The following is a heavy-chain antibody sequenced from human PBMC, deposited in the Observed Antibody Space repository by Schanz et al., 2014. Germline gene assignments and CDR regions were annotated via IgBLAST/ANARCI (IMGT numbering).Heavy chain of an antibody. CDR1: GFIFSDHY. Sequence: QVQLVESGGGLVKPGGSLRLSCVVSGFIFSDHYMSWIRQAPGKGLEWISYISRDGTTSYYADSVKGRFTISRDNAKNSLYLEMTSLRGEDTAVYYCARENLNWEAFDIWGQGTVVTVSS. J-gene: IGHJ3*02. CDR2: ISRDGTTS. V-gene: IGHV3-11*01. D-gene: IGHD7-27*01. CDR3: ARENLNWEAFDI.